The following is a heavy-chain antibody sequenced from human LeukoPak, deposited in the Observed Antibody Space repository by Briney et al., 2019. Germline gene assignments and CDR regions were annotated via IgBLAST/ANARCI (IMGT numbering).Heavy chain of an antibody. CDR3: ARSRIKTFDY. J-gene: IGHJ4*02. CDR1: GYTFTVYY. V-gene: IGHV1-2*02. CDR2: INPNSGGT. Sequence: ASVKVSCKAPGYTFTVYYMHWVRQAPGQGLEWMGWINPNSGGTNYAQKFQGRVTMTRDTSISTAYMELSRLRSDDTAVYYCARSRIKTFDYWGQGTLVTVSS.